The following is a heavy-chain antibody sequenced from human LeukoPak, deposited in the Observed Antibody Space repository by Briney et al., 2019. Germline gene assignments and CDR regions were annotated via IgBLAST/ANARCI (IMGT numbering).Heavy chain of an antibody. Sequence: GGSLRLSCAASGFTFSSYGMTWVRQAPGKGLEWVSYISSSSSTIYYADSVKGRFTISRDNSKNTVYLQMNSLRAEDTAIYYCAKAVGSSGYFSRDAFDIWGQGTMVTVSS. CDR1: GFTFSSYG. J-gene: IGHJ3*02. V-gene: IGHV3-48*01. D-gene: IGHD3-22*01. CDR2: ISSSSSTI. CDR3: AKAVGSSGYFSRDAFDI.